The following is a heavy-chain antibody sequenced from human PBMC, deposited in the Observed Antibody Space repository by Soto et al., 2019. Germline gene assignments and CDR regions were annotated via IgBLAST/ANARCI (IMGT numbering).Heavy chain of an antibody. CDR2: IYYSGST. CDR3: ARHLPFVLRYFDWLEGYFDY. V-gene: IGHV4-59*08. Sequence: PSETLSLTCTVSGGSISSYYWSWIRQPPGKGLEWIGYIYYSGSTNYNPSLKSRVTISVDTSKNQFSLKLSSVTAADTAVYYCARHLPFVLRYFDWLEGYFDYWGQGTLVTASS. J-gene: IGHJ4*02. D-gene: IGHD3-9*01. CDR1: GGSISSYY.